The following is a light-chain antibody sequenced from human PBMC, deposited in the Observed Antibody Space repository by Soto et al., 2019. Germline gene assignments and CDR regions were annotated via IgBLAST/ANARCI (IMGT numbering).Light chain of an antibody. CDR2: KAS. CDR1: QSISNW. CDR3: QLYSSYSPWT. Sequence: IQMTQSPSTLSASVGDTVTITCRASQSISNWVAWYQQKPGKAPKLLIYKASTLESGVSSRFSGSESGTQFTLSISNLQPDDFSTYFCQLYSSYSPWTFGQRTK. V-gene: IGKV1-5*03. J-gene: IGKJ1*01.